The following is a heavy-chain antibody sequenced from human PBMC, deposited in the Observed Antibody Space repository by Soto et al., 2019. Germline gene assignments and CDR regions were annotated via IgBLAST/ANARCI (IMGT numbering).Heavy chain of an antibody. J-gene: IGHJ4*02. CDR1: GDSISRYGFY. CDR2: ISYSGNP. CDR3: ATRGITLYHFDS. D-gene: IGHD3-10*01. V-gene: IGHV4-31*03. Sequence: QVQLQESGPGLVKPSQTLSLTCSVSGDSISRYGFYWSWIRQRPGKGLEWIGYISYSGNPYFNPSLRSRATISIATSKNQFYLRLSSVTAADTAVYYCATRGITLYHFDSLGQGTLVTVSS.